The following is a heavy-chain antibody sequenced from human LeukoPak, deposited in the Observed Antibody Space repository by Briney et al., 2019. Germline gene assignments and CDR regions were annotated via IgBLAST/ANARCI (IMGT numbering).Heavy chain of an antibody. D-gene: IGHD3-10*01. CDR1: GGSISSYY. V-gene: IGHV4-59*01. CDR2: IYYSGST. CDR3: ARRYGSGSSGTFDY. J-gene: IGHJ4*02. Sequence: SETLSLTCTVSGGSISSYYWSWVRQPPGKGLEWIAYIYYSGSTNYNPSLKSRVTISVDTSKNQFSLKLSSVTAADTAVYYCARRYGSGSSGTFDYWGQGTLVTVSS.